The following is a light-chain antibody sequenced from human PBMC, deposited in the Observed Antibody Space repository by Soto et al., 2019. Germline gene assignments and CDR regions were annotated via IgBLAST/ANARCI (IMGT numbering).Light chain of an antibody. Sequence: EIVLTQSPGTLSLSPGERATLSCRASQSVSSSYLAWYQQKPGQAPRLLIYGASSSATGIPDRFSGSGSGTDFTLTIIRLEPEDFAVYYFQQYGSSPPLTFGGGTKVEIK. CDR2: GAS. J-gene: IGKJ4*01. CDR3: QQYGSSPPLT. V-gene: IGKV3-20*01. CDR1: QSVSSSY.